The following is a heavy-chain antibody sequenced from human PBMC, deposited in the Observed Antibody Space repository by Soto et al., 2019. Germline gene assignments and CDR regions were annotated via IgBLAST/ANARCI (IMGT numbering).Heavy chain of an antibody. Sequence: SVKVSCKASGGTFSSYTISWVRQAPGQGLEWMGRIIPISGIANYAQKFQGRVTMTTDKSTSTAYMELSRLRSEDTAVYYCARSRRYQLLSDAFDIRGQGTMVTVSS. D-gene: IGHD2-2*01. CDR1: GGTFSSYT. J-gene: IGHJ3*02. CDR2: IIPISGIA. CDR3: ARSRRYQLLSDAFDI. V-gene: IGHV1-69*02.